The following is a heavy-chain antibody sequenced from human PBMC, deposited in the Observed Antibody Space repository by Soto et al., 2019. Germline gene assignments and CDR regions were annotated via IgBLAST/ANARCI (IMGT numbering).Heavy chain of an antibody. CDR3: AKATRGGAATLIRDY. CDR2: ISGSGGST. Sequence: EVQLLESGGGLVQPGGSLRLSCAAAGFTFSIYAMSWVRQAPGKGLEWVSAISGSGGSTYYADSVKGRFTISRDNSKNTLYLQMNSLRADDTAVSYCAKATRGGAATLIRDYWGQGSLVTLSS. D-gene: IGHD6-13*01. V-gene: IGHV3-23*01. CDR1: GFTFSIYA. J-gene: IGHJ4*02.